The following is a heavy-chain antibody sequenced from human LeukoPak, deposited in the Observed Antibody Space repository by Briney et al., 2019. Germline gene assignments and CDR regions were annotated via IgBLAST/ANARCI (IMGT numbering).Heavy chain of an antibody. J-gene: IGHJ3*01. CDR1: GGTFSSYA. V-gene: IGHV1-69*13. D-gene: IGHD3-22*01. CDR2: IIPIFGTA. CDR3: ARGSSYYYDSSGYSRFFED. Sequence: GASVKVSCKASGGTFSSYAISWVRQAPGQGLEWMGGIIPIFGTANYAQKFQGRATITADESTSTAYMELSSLRSEDTAVYYCARGSSYYYDSSGYSRFFEDWGQGTMVTVSS.